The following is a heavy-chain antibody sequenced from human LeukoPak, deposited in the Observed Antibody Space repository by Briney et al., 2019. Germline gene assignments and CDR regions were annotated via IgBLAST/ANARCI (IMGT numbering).Heavy chain of an antibody. CDR2: ISYDGSGE. D-gene: IGHD1-1*01. CDR3: ARSSNAAYFDY. J-gene: IGHJ4*02. V-gene: IGHV3-7*01. Sequence: PGGSLRLSCAASGFTFSSDGMSWVRQAPGKGLEWVAVISYDGSGEYYVDSVKGRFTISRDNAKNSLYLQMNSLRVEDTAVYYCARSSNAAYFDYWGQGTLVTVSS. CDR1: GFTFSSDG.